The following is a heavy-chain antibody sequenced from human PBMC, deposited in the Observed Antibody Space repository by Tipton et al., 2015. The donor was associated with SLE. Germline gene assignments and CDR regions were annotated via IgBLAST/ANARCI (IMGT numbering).Heavy chain of an antibody. D-gene: IGHD3-3*01. CDR1: GGSINSGNYY. V-gene: IGHV4-39*07. CDR3: ARISDFDYWSGRSGWFDP. Sequence: TLSLTCSVSGGSINSGNYYWGWIRQSPGKEPEWIGNIYYSGTAYYNPSLKRRVSISVDTSKNQFSLRLNSVTAADTAVYYCARISDFDYWSGRSGWFDPWGQGIQVTVSS. J-gene: IGHJ5*02. CDR2: IYYSGTA.